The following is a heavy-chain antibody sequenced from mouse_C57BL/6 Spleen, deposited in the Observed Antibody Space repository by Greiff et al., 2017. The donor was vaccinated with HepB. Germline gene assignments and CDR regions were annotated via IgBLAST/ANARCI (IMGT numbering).Heavy chain of an antibody. CDR2: SRNKANDYTT. CDR3: AIDQGGYYAMDY. Sequence: EVQRVESGGGLVQSGRSLRLSCATSGFTFSDFYMEWVRQAPGKGLEWIAASRNKANDYTTEYSASVKGRFIVSRDTSQSILYLQMNALRAEDTAIYYCAIDQGGYYAMDYWGQGTSVTVSS. V-gene: IGHV7-1*01. CDR1: GFTFSDFY. J-gene: IGHJ4*01.